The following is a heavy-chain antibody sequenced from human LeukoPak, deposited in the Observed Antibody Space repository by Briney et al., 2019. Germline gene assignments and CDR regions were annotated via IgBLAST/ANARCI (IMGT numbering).Heavy chain of an antibody. CDR2: IYTSGNT. D-gene: IGHD4-17*01. CDR1: GGSISSYY. V-gene: IGHV4-4*07. J-gene: IGHJ3*02. Sequence: SETLSLTCTVSGGSISSYYWTWIRQPAGKGLEWIGRIYTSGNTNYNPSLKSRVTMSVDTSKNQFSLKLSSVTAADTAVYYCVRDWLTVTPYPNDAFDIWGQGTMVTVSS. CDR3: VRDWLTVTPYPNDAFDI.